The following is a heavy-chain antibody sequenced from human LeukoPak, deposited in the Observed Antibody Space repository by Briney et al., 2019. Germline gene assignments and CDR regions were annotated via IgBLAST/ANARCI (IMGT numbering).Heavy chain of an antibody. J-gene: IGHJ6*03. V-gene: IGHV3-21*01. CDR3: VRGQGYCSDIRCSPGYYMDV. CDR2: ISSSGSLV. Sequence: PGGSLRLSXEASEFTFSDFGMNWVGQTPGKGLEWISRISSSGSLVNYADSVKGRFTISRDNAKNSMYLQMNSLRVDDAAVYYCVRGQGYCSDIRCSPGYYMDVWGKGTTVTVSS. D-gene: IGHD2-2*01. CDR1: EFTFSDFG.